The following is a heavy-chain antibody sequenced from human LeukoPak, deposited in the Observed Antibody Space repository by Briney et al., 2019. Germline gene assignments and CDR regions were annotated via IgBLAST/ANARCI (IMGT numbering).Heavy chain of an antibody. CDR3: ASSHFWRRQFDY. CDR2: INHSGST. Sequence: SETLSLTCAVYGGSFSGYYWSWLRPPPGKGLEWIGEINHSGSTNYNPSLKSRVTISVDTSKNQFSLKLSSVTAADTAVYYCASSHFWRRQFDYWGQGTLVTVSS. V-gene: IGHV4-34*01. D-gene: IGHD3-3*02. J-gene: IGHJ4*02. CDR1: GGSFSGYY.